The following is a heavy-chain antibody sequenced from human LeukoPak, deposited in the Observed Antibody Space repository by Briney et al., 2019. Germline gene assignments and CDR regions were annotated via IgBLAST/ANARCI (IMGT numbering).Heavy chain of an antibody. CDR1: GFTFSSYA. D-gene: IGHD5-24*01. CDR2: ISYDGSNK. Sequence: GGSLRLSCAASGFTFSSYAMHWVRQAPGKGLEWVAVISYDGSNKYYADSVKGRFTISRDNSKNTLSLQMSSLRAEDTAVYYCARHGGSNPFDYWGQGTLVTVSS. J-gene: IGHJ4*02. CDR3: ARHGGSNPFDY. V-gene: IGHV3-30*14.